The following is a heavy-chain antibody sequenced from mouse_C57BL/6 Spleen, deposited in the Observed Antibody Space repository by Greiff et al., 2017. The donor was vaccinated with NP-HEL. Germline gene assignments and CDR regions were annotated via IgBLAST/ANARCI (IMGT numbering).Heavy chain of an antibody. Sequence: EVKLMESGAELVKPGASVKLSCTASGFNIKDYYMHWVKQRTEQGLEWIGRIDPEDGETKYVPKFQGQATITADTSSNTAYLQISSLTSEDTAIYYWARAEKVIYYGSTEFDYWGKGTTLTVSS. CDR2: IDPEDGET. V-gene: IGHV14-2*01. D-gene: IGHD1-1*01. CDR3: ARAEKVIYYGSTEFDY. J-gene: IGHJ2*01. CDR1: GFNIKDYY.